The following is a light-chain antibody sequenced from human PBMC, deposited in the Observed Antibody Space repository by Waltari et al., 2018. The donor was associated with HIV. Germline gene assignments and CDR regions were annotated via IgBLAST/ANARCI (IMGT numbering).Light chain of an antibody. CDR3: QHYDGSPLT. Sequence: VLTRSPGTLSLSPGERVTLSCWASQTISRSNLAWYQQKIGQAPRLLVYGTSNRAAGIPDRFSGSGSGTDFTLTISRLEPEDFAFYYCQHYDGSPLTFGGGTKVEVK. CDR1: QTISRSN. J-gene: IGKJ4*01. CDR2: GTS. V-gene: IGKV3-20*01.